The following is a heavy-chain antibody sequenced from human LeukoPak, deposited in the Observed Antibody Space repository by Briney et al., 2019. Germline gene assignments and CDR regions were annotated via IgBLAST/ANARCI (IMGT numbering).Heavy chain of an antibody. V-gene: IGHV3-74*01. J-gene: IGHJ1*01. CDR3: ARVPITLAGTKDAKYFQH. CDR2: INSDGSST. D-gene: IGHD6-19*01. Sequence: GGSLRLSCAASGFTFSSYGMHWVRQAPGKGLVWVSRINSDGSSTTYADSVKGRFTISRDNAKNTLYLQMNSLRAEDTALYYCARVPITLAGTKDAKYFQHWGQGTLVTVSS. CDR1: GFTFSSYG.